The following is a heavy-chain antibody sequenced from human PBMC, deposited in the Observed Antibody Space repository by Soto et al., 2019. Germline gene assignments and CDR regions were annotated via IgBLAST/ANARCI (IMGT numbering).Heavy chain of an antibody. V-gene: IGHV3-74*01. CDR2: INSDGST. J-gene: IGHJ4*02. Sequence: EVQLVESGGDLVQPGGSLRLSCAASGFSFSTTWMHWVRQAPGKGLEWVSRINSDGSTTYADSVRGRLTISRDNAENTLYLQMNSLRDVDTAVYYCARDWYYTLDYWGQGTLVTVSS. CDR3: ARDWYYTLDY. CDR1: GFSFSTTW. D-gene: IGHD6-13*01.